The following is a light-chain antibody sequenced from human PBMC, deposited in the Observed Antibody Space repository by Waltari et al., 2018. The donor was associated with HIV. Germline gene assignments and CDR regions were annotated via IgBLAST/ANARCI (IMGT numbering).Light chain of an antibody. V-gene: IGLV1-44*01. CDR1: SSNFGTTT. CDR3: EAWDDSVTGPV. Sequence: QSVLTQPPSASGTPGQRVTLSCSGNSSNFGTTTVIWYQQLPGAAPKLLLYGHLQRPSGFPGRFSGSKAATSASLVISDIHSDDEGTYYCEAWDDSVTGPVFGGGTKLTVL. CDR2: GHL. J-gene: IGLJ3*02.